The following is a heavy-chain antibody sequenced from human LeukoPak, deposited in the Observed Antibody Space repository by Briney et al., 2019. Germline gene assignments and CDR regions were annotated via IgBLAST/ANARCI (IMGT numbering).Heavy chain of an antibody. CDR3: ARIPPDDYGSGSPRDYFDY. V-gene: IGHV5-51*01. Sequence: GESLKIYCKGSGYSFTSYWIGWVRQMPGKGLEWMGIIYSGGSDTRYSPSFQGQVTISADKSISTAYLQWSSLKASDTAMYYCARIPPDDYGSGSPRDYFDYWGQGTLVTVSS. J-gene: IGHJ4*02. D-gene: IGHD3-10*01. CDR1: GYSFTSYW. CDR2: IYSGGSDT.